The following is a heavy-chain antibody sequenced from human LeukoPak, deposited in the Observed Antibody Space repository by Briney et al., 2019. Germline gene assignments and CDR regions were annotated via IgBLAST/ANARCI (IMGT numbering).Heavy chain of an antibody. Sequence: GGSLRLSCAASGFTFSDHYMDWVRQAPGKGLERVGRTRNKANSYTTEYATSVKGRFTISRDDSKNSLYLQMNSLKTEDTAVYYCASSGYSYGRYYFGYWGQGTLVTVSS. CDR3: ASSGYSYGRYYFGY. D-gene: IGHD5-18*01. CDR2: TRNKANSYTT. CDR1: GFTFSDHY. J-gene: IGHJ4*02. V-gene: IGHV3-72*01.